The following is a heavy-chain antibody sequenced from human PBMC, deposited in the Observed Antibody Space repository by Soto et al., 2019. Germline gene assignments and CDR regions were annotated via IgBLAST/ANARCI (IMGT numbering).Heavy chain of an antibody. CDR3: AHAYGGRSLY. Sequence: QITLNESGPTLGKPTQTLTLTCTFSGFSLTTDRVGVGWIRQPPGEALEWLAVIYWDDSKTYRPYLESRLTIPKDTSKNQVALTMPNMDSLDTATYYCAHAYGGRSLYWGQGTLVTVSS. CDR1: GFSLTTDRVG. V-gene: IGHV2-5*02. D-gene: IGHD1-26*01. CDR2: IYWDDSK. J-gene: IGHJ4*02.